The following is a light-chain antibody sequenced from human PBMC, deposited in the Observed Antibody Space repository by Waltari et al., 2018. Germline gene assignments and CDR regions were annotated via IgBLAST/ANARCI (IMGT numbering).Light chain of an antibody. V-gene: IGLV1-40*01. CDR2: RDD. CDR1: RSNIGAGYD. J-gene: IGLJ2*01. Sequence: QSVLTQPPSVSGAPGQSVTISCTGSRSNIGAGYDVHLYQQIPGSAPKVLIYRDDNRPSGVPGRFSGSKSGTSASLSVTGLHVEDEADYFCQSYDRDLNAVVFGGGTKLTVL. CDR3: QSYDRDLNAVV.